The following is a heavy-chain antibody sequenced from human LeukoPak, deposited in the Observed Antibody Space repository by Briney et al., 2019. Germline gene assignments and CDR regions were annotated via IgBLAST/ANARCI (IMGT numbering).Heavy chain of an antibody. CDR2: IRYDGSNK. D-gene: IGHD6-19*01. CDR1: VFTFSNYG. Sequence: GGSLRLSCTASVFTFSNYGMSWVRQAPGKGLEWVAFIRYDGSNKYYADSVKGRFTTSRDNSKNTLYLQMNSLRAEDTAVYYCAKGYSSGWLIDYWGQGTLVIVSS. CDR3: AKGYSSGWLIDY. V-gene: IGHV3-30*02. J-gene: IGHJ4*02.